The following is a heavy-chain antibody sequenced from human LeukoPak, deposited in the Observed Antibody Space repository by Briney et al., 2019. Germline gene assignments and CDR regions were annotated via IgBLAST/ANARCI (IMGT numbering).Heavy chain of an antibody. D-gene: IGHD3-10*01. V-gene: IGHV4-38-2*02. CDR1: GYSISSGYY. Sequence: PSETLSLTCTVSGYSISSGYYWGWIRQPPGKGLEWIGSIYHSGSTYYNPSLKSRVTISVDTSKSQFSLKLSSVTAADTAVYYCAREQRTMEPDNWFDPWGQGTLVTVSS. CDR2: IYHSGST. CDR3: AREQRTMEPDNWFDP. J-gene: IGHJ5*02.